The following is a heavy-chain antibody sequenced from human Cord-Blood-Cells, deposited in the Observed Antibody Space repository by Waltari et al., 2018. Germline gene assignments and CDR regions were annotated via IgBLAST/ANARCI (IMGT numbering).Heavy chain of an antibody. CDR2: IYYSGST. D-gene: IGHD3-10*01. Sequence: QLKLQESGPGLVKPSETLSLTCTVSGGSISSSRYYWGWIRQPPGKGLEWIGSIYYSGSTYYNPSLKSRVTISVDTSKNQFSLKLSSVTAADTAVYYCAGHFRGLSYWYFDLWGRGTLVTVSS. CDR1: GGSISSSRYY. J-gene: IGHJ2*01. CDR3: AGHFRGLSYWYFDL. V-gene: IGHV4-39*01.